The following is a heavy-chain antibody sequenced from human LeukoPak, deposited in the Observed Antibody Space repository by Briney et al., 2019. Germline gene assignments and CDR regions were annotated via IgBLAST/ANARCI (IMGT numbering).Heavy chain of an antibody. CDR3: ARDLPSED. CDR1: GGTFSSYA. Sequence: ASVTVSCKASGGTFSSYAISWVRQAPGQGLEWMGRIYPSSGGTNYAQKFQGRITLTTDTSINTAYMELSRLRFDDTAVYYCARDLPSEDWGQGTLVTVSS. CDR2: IYPSSGGT. J-gene: IGHJ4*02. V-gene: IGHV1-2*06.